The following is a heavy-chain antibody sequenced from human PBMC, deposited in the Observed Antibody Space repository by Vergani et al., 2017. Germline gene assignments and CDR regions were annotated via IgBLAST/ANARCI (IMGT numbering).Heavy chain of an antibody. CDR2: IYHSGST. D-gene: IGHD3-10*01. CDR3: ARCPGEGNALLWFGWSEWYFDL. Sequence: QVQLQESGPGLVKPPGTLSLTCAVSGGSISSSNWWSWVRQPPGKGLEWVGEIYHSGSTNYNPSLKSRVTISVDKSKNQFSLKLSSVTAADSAGYYCARCPGEGNALLWFGWSEWYFDLWGRGTLVTVSS. J-gene: IGHJ2*01. CDR1: GGSISSSNW. V-gene: IGHV4-4*03.